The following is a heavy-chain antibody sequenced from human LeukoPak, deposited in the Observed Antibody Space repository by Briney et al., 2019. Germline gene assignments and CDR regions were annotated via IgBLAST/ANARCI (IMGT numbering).Heavy chain of an antibody. CDR1: GYSFTSYY. J-gene: IGHJ6*02. CDR3: VRVGYCSSSSCSSLDV. V-gene: IGHV1-46*01. Sequence: GASLKVSCKTSGYSFTSYYIHWVRQAPGQGLEWMGKINPSGGSASNAQKFQGRVTMTRDTSTRTVYMELSSLRSEETAVYYCVRVGYCSSSSCSSLDVWGQGTTVTVSS. D-gene: IGHD2-2*03. CDR2: INPSGGSA.